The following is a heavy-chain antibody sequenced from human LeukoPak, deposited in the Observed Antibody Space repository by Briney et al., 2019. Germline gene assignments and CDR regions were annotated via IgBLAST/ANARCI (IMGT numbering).Heavy chain of an antibody. CDR2: VYYNGGT. CDR1: GASISSSSYY. Sequence: SETLSLTCSVSGASISSSSYYWGWIRQSPGKGLEWIGTVYYNGGTYYNPSLKSRVTISIDTSKNQFSLNLNSVTAADTAVYYCARHCVEWLVRKSSSPGPDVRDYWGQGTLVTVSS. J-gene: IGHJ4*02. D-gene: IGHD6-19*01. V-gene: IGHV4-39*01. CDR3: ARHCVEWLVRKSSSPGPDVRDY.